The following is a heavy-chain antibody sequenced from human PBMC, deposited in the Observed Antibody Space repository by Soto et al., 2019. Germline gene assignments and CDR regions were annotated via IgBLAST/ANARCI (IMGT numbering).Heavy chain of an antibody. CDR2: ISAYNGNT. CDR3: ARDWYGSGSDYNSPAEVY. V-gene: IGHV1-18*01. J-gene: IGHJ4*02. D-gene: IGHD3-10*01. Sequence: GASVKVSCKASGYTFTSYGISWVRQAPGQGLEWMGWISAYNGNTNYAQKLQGRVTMTTDTSTSTAYMELRSLRSDDTAVYYCARDWYGSGSDYNSPAEVYWGQGTLVTVSS. CDR1: GYTFTSYG.